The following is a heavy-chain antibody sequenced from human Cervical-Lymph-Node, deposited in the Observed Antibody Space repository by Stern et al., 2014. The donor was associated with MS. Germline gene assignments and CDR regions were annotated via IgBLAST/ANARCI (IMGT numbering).Heavy chain of an antibody. CDR2: IYPGDSNT. J-gene: IGHJ4*02. CDR3: ARQGRAIAGATQDHFDH. D-gene: IGHD1-26*01. Sequence: EAQLVESGAEVKKPGESLKISCKGSGYTFATYWIGWGRQLPGKGLEWKGIIYPGDSNTRYCPSYQAKVAISADKSLSTAYLQWSSLKAPDTAIYYCARQGRAIAGATQDHFDHWGQGAPVTVSS. CDR1: GYTFATYW. V-gene: IGHV5-51*01.